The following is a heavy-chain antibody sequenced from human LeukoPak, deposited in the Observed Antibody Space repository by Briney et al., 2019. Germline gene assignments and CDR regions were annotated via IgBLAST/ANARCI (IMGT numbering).Heavy chain of an antibody. D-gene: IGHD3-22*01. CDR3: ATRGDYSDTSGNSYDALDI. J-gene: IGHJ3*02. CDR2: VGHSGSA. Sequence: SETLSLTCAVSGGSFSTFFWRWIRQPPGKGLEWIGDVGHSGSADYNPSLKSRVTVSADPSKTQFSLKLTSVTAADTAVYYCATRGDYSDTSGNSYDALDIWGQGTMVTVSS. CDR1: GGSFSTFF. V-gene: IGHV4-34*01.